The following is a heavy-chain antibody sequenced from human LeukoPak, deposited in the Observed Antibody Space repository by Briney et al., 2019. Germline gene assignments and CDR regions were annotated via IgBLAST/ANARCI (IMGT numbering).Heavy chain of an antibody. Sequence: GGSLRLSCAASGFIFDDYAMHWVQQAPGKGLEWVSGISWNSGSIGYADSVRGRFTISRDNAKNSLYLQMNSLRAEDTAVYYCARETLGDAFDIWGQGTMVTVSS. CDR2: ISWNSGSI. J-gene: IGHJ3*02. CDR1: GFIFDDYA. CDR3: ARETLGDAFDI. V-gene: IGHV3-9*01.